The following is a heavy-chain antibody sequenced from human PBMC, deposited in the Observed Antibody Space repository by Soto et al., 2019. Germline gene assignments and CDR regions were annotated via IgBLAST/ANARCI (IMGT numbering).Heavy chain of an antibody. CDR1: GGSISSYY. J-gene: IGHJ5*02. CDR3: ARSRPYYYGSGSYPDWFDP. Sequence: SETLSLTCAGSGGSISSYYWSWIRQPPGKGLEWIGYIYYSGSTNYNPSLKSRVTISVDTSKNRFSLKLSSVTAADTAVYYCARSRPYYYGSGSYPDWFDPWGQGTLVTVSS. V-gene: IGHV4-59*01. CDR2: IYYSGST. D-gene: IGHD3-10*01.